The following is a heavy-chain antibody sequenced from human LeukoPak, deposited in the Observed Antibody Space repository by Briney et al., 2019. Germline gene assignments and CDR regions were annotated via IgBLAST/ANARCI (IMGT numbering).Heavy chain of an antibody. D-gene: IGHD6-13*01. V-gene: IGHV7-4-1*02. CDR2: INTNTGNP. J-gene: IGHJ4*02. CDR3: ARIPSSSFGPDGDFGY. CDR1: GYTFTSYA. Sequence: ASVKVSCKASGYTFTSYAMNWVRQAPGQGLEWMGWINTNTGNPTYAQGFTGRFVFSLDTSVSTAYLQISSLKAEDTAVYYCARIPSSSFGPDGDFGYWGQGTLVTVSS.